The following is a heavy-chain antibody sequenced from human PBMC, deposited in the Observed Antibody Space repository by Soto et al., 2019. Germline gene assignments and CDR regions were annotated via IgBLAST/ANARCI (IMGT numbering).Heavy chain of an antibody. Sequence: QVQLQQWGAGLLKPSETLSLTCAVYGGSFSGYYWSWIRQPPGKGLEWIGEINHSGSTNYNPSLKSRVTISVDTSKNQFSLKLSSVTAEDTAVYYCARGRSYRVAGIDYWGQGTLVTVSS. CDR3: ARGRSYRVAGIDY. CDR1: GGSFSGYY. V-gene: IGHV4-34*01. J-gene: IGHJ4*02. D-gene: IGHD1-26*01. CDR2: INHSGST.